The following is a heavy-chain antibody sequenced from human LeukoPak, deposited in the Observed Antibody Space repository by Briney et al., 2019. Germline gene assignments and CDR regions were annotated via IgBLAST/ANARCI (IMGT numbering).Heavy chain of an antibody. CDR3: ARVGYYGSGSYYKRGIWFDP. D-gene: IGHD3-10*01. CDR1: GGSFSGYY. CDR2: INHSGST. Sequence: SETLSLTCAVYGGSFSGYYWSWIRQPPGEGLEWIGEINHSGSTNYNPSLKSRVTVSVDTSKNQFSLKLSSVTAADTAVYYCARVGYYGSGSYYKRGIWFDPWGQGTLVTVSS. V-gene: IGHV4-34*01. J-gene: IGHJ5*02.